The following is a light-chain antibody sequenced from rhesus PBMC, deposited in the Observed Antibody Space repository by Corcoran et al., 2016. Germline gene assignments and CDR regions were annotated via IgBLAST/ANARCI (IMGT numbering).Light chain of an antibody. Sequence: EIVMTQSPATLSLSPGETATLSCRASESLGSFLAWYQQKPGQAPKLLVHSAYFRATGIPERFSGGGSRTDFTLTISSLEPEAVRVYHCQQYIDLLPPFGGGTKVELK. V-gene: IGKV3-40*03. CDR2: SAY. CDR1: ESLGSF. CDR3: QQYIDLLPP. J-gene: IGKJ4*01.